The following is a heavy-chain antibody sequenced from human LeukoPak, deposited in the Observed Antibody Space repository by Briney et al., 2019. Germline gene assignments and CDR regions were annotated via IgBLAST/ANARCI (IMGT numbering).Heavy chain of an antibody. J-gene: IGHJ6*03. Sequence: ASVKVSCKASGGTFSSYAISWVRQAPGQGLEWMGGIIPIFGTANYAQKFQGRVTITTDESTSTAYMELSSLRSEDTAVYYCARAPLYYYYMDVWGKGTTVTVSS. CDR2: IIPIFGTA. CDR3: ARAPLYYYYMDV. CDR1: GGTFSSYA. V-gene: IGHV1-69*05.